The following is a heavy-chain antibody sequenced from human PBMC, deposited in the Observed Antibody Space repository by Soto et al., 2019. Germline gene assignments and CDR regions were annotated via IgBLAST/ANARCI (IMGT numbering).Heavy chain of an antibody. CDR1: GFTFSDHY. J-gene: IGHJ4*02. CDR3: ARGPVHYDFWSGYYWKYYFDY. CDR2: TRNKANSYTT. D-gene: IGHD3-3*01. Sequence: GGSLRLSCAASGFTFSDHYMDWVRQAPGKGLEWVGRTRNKANSYTTEYAASVKGRFTISRDDSKNSLYLQMNSLKTEDTAVYYCARGPVHYDFWSGYYWKYYFDYWGQGTLVTVSS. V-gene: IGHV3-72*01.